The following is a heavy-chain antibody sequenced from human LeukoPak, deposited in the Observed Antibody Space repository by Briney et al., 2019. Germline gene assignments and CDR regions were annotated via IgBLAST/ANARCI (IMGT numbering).Heavy chain of an antibody. Sequence: ASVKVSCKASGYTFTSYTMHWVRQAPGHRLEWMGWINAGNGNTKYSQKFQGRVTITRDTSASTAYMELSSLRSEDTAVYYCAREDSSGSYDYWGQGTLVTVSS. CDR3: AREDSSGSYDY. V-gene: IGHV1-3*01. CDR2: INAGNGNT. CDR1: GYTFTSYT. J-gene: IGHJ4*02. D-gene: IGHD1-26*01.